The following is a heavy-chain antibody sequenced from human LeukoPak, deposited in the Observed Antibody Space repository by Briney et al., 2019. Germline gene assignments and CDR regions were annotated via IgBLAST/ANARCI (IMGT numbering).Heavy chain of an antibody. CDR3: ARVSSVVIITANDAFDI. J-gene: IGHJ3*02. Sequence: WASVKVSCKASGYTFTGYYMHWVRQAPGQGLEWMGWINPNSGGTNYAQKFQGRVTMTRDTSISTAYMELSRLRSDDTAVYYCARVSSVVIITANDAFDIWGQGTMVTVSS. D-gene: IGHD3-3*01. CDR1: GYTFTGYY. CDR2: INPNSGGT. V-gene: IGHV1-2*02.